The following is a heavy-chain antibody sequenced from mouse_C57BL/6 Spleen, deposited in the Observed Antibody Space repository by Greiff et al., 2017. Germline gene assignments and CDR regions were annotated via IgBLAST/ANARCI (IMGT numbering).Heavy chain of an antibody. D-gene: IGHD2-1*01. CDR3: ARSGGNPRFDV. V-gene: IGHV1-64*01. CDR2: IHPNSGST. CDR1: GYTFTSYW. J-gene: IGHJ1*03. Sequence: LQPGAELVKPGASVKLSCKASGYTFTSYWMHWVKQSPGQGLEWIGMIHPNSGSTNYNEKFKSKATLTVDKSSSTAYMQLSSLTSEDSAVYYCARSGGNPRFDVWGTGTTVTVSS.